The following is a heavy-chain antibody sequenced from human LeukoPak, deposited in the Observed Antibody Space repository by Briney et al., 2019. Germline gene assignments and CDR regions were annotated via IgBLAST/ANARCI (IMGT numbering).Heavy chain of an antibody. Sequence: TLSLTCTVSGGSFRSSSYYWGWIRQHPGKGLEWIGYIYYSGSTYYNPSLKSRVTISVDTSKNQFSLKLSSVTAADTAVYYCARVTGGSHYYFDYWGQGTLVTVSS. CDR1: GGSFRSSSYY. V-gene: IGHV4-31*02. CDR2: IYYSGST. D-gene: IGHD1-26*01. J-gene: IGHJ4*02. CDR3: ARVTGGSHYYFDY.